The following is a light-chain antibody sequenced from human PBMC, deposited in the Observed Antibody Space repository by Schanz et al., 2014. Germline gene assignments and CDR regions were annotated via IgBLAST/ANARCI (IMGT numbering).Light chain of an antibody. J-gene: IGKJ3*01. CDR2: DAS. CDR3: HQYGTSPFT. Sequence: EIVLTQSPATLSLSPGERATLSCRASQSVSSYLAWYQQKPGQAPRLLIYDASNRATGIPARFSGSGSGTDFTLTISSLEPEDSAVYYCHQYGTSPFTFGPGTTVDIK. V-gene: IGKV3-11*01. CDR1: QSVSSY.